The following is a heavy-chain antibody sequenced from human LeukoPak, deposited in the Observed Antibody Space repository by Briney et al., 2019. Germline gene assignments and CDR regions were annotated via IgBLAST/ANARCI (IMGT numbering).Heavy chain of an antibody. CDR1: GYSFISYC. J-gene: IGHJ4*02. D-gene: IGHD5-18*01. Sequence: KPGESLKISCTASGYSFISYCIALVRQIPGKGLEWMGAINPGDYDTRYSPSFQGHVTISVDKSISTAYLQWSSLKASDSALYYCARVPGYTYASDYWGQGTLVTVSS. CDR2: INPGDYDT. CDR3: ARVPGYTYASDY. V-gene: IGHV5-51*01.